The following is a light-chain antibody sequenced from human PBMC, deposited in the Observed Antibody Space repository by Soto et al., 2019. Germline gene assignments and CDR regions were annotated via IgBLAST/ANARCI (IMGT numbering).Light chain of an antibody. CDR3: QHYNSYSEA. J-gene: IGKJ1*01. Sequence: TQSPATLSGSVGDRVTITCRASQTISSWLAWYQQKPGKAPKLMIYKASTLKSGVPSRFSGSGSGTEFTLTISSLQPDDFATYYCQHYNSYSEAFGQGTKVDIK. V-gene: IGKV1-5*03. CDR1: QTISSW. CDR2: KAS.